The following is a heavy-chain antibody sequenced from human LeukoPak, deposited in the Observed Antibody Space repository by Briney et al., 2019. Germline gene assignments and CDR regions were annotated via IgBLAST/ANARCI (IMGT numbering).Heavy chain of an antibody. D-gene: IGHD4-17*01. J-gene: IGHJ4*02. Sequence: SETLSLTCTVSGGSISSYYWSWIRQPPGKGLEWIGYINYSGSTNYNPSLKSRVTMSVDTSKNQFSLKLSSVTAADTAMYYCAREGRRDYVYFDHWGQGSLVTVSS. V-gene: IGHV4-59*01. CDR1: GGSISSYY. CDR2: INYSGST. CDR3: AREGRRDYVYFDH.